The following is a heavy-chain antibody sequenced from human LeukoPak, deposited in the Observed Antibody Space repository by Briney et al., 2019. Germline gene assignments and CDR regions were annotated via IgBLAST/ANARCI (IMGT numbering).Heavy chain of an antibody. V-gene: IGHV3-30*02. CDR2: VRSDGDIK. D-gene: IGHD4-23*01. J-gene: IGHJ4*02. CDR1: GITFSNYG. Sequence: GGSLRLSCAASGITFSNYGMHWVRQAPGKGLEWVAFVRSDGDIKYYADSVKGRFTISRDNSRTTLYLQMNSLRAEDTAVYHCAKDLPTPYFDYWGQGTLVTVSS. CDR3: AKDLPTPYFDY.